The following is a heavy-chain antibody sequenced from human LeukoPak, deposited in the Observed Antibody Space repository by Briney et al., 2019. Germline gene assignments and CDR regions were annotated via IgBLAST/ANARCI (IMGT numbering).Heavy chain of an antibody. CDR3: ARDPYSYYYGSGSYSYGMDV. D-gene: IGHD3-10*01. J-gene: IGHJ6*02. Sequence: SVKVSCKASGYTFTSYAISWVRQSPGQGLEWMGGFILIFGTANYAQKFQGRVTITADESTSTAYMELSSLRSEDTAVYYCARDPYSYYYGSGSYSYGMDVWGQGTTVTVSS. V-gene: IGHV1-69*13. CDR2: FILIFGTA. CDR1: GYTFTSYA.